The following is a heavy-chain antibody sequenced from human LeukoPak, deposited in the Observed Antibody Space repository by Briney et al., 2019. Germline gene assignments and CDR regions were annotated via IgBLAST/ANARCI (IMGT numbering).Heavy chain of an antibody. CDR3: ARDVAGYYYYGMDV. Sequence: ASVKISCKASGGTFISYAISWVRQAPGQGLEWMGGIIPIFGTANYAQKFQGRVTITADESTSTAYMELSSLRSEDTAVYYCARDVAGYYYYGMDVWGQGTTVTVSS. D-gene: IGHD1-1*01. V-gene: IGHV1-69*13. CDR2: IIPIFGTA. J-gene: IGHJ6*02. CDR1: GGTFISYA.